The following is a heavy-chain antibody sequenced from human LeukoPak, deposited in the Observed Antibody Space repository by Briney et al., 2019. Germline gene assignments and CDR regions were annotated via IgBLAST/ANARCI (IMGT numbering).Heavy chain of an antibody. V-gene: IGHV3-23*01. J-gene: IGHJ4*02. CDR3: ANLARSLWSGYFDY. CDR2: ISGSGGST. CDR1: GFTFSSYA. D-gene: IGHD3-3*01. Sequence: PGGSLRLSCAASGFTFSSYAMSWVRQAPGKGLEWVSAISGSGGSTYYADSVKGRFTISRDNSKNTLYLQMNSLRAEDTAIYYCANLARSLWSGYFDYWGQGTLVTVSS.